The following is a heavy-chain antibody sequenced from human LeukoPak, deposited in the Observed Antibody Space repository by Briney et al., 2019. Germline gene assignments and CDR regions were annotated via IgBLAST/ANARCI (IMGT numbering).Heavy chain of an antibody. CDR2: INPSGGST. D-gene: IGHD3-22*01. V-gene: IGHV1-46*03. CDR3: ARDRRAYYYDSSGYYYAGY. Sequence: VASVKVSCEASGYTFTSYYMHWVRQAPGQGLEWMGIINPSGGSTSYAQKFQGRVTMTRDTSTSTVYTELSSLRSEDTAVYYCARDRRAYYYDSSGYYYAGYWGQGTLVTVSS. J-gene: IGHJ4*02. CDR1: GYTFTSYY.